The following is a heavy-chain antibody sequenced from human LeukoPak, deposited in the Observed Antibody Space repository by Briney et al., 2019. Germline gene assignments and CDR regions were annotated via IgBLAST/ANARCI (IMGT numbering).Heavy chain of an antibody. J-gene: IGHJ4*02. V-gene: IGHV1-2*02. CDR3: VREGNELLSKNFDY. D-gene: IGHD2-21*02. CDR2: INPHSGGT. Sequence: ASVKVSCKASGFTFTGYYIHWVRQAPGQGPEWMGYINPHSGGTSSPQKFQGRVTMTTDTSISAAYMELSSLISDDTAMYYSVREGNELLSKNFDYWGQGTLVTVSS. CDR1: GFTFTGYY.